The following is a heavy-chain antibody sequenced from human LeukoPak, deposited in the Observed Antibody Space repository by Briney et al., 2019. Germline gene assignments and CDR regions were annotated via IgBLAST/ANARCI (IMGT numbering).Heavy chain of an antibody. D-gene: IGHD2-2*01. V-gene: IGHV4-34*01. CDR1: GGSFSGYY. CDR3: ATAHGRYCSSTSCSRRRFFDL. J-gene: IGHJ2*01. Sequence: SETLSLTCAVYGGSFSGYYWSWIRHPPGKGLELIGEINHSGSTNYNPSLKSRVTISVDTSKNQFSLKLSSVTAADTAVYYCATAHGRYCSSTSCSRRRFFDLWGRGTLVTVSS. CDR2: INHSGST.